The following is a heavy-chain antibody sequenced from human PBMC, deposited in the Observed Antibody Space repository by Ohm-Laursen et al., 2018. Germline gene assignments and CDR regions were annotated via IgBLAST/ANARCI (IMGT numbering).Heavy chain of an antibody. CDR2: ISSSGSGI. D-gene: IGHD1-26*01. CDR3: ARDRSNGGSHHDY. J-gene: IGHJ4*02. CDR1: GFTFSSYE. V-gene: IGHV3-48*03. Sequence: SLRLSCAASGFTFSSYEMNWVRQAPGKGLEWASYISSSGSGIYYADSVKGRFTISRDNAGDSLYLQMNSLRAEDTAVYYCARDRSNGGSHHDYWGQGTLVTVSS.